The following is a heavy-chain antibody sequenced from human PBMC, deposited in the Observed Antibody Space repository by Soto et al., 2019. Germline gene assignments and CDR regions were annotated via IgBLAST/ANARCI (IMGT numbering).Heavy chain of an antibody. CDR2: IWYDGSNK. CDR3: ARDRLELLGDDWFDP. V-gene: IGHV3-33*01. D-gene: IGHD1-7*01. Sequence: GGSLRLSCASSGFTFSSYGMHWVRQAPGKGLEWVAVIWYDGSNKYYADSVKGRFTISRDNSKNTLYLQMNSLRAEDTAVYYCARDRLELLGDDWFDPWGQGTLVTAPQ. J-gene: IGHJ5*02. CDR1: GFTFSSYG.